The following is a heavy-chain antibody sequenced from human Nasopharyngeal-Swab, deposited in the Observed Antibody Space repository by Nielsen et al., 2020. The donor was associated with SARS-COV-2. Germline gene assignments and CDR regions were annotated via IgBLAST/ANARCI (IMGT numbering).Heavy chain of an antibody. Sequence: GGSLRLSCKSSGYSFTSYWIGWVRQMPGKGLEWMGIIYPGDSDTRYSPSFQGQVTISADKSISTAYLQWSSLKASDTAMYYCARLGITMVRGVSGGYYFDYWGQGTLVTVSS. J-gene: IGHJ4*02. CDR3: ARLGITMVRGVSGGYYFDY. D-gene: IGHD3-10*01. CDR2: IYPGDSDT. V-gene: IGHV5-51*01. CDR1: GYSFTSYW.